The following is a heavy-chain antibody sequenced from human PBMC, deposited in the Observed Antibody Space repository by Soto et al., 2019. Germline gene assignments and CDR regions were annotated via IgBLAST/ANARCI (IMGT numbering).Heavy chain of an antibody. J-gene: IGHJ4*02. D-gene: IGHD3-22*01. CDR3: ARGRYLDSSDYWVANLPFDH. V-gene: IGHV3-23*01. CDR1: GFTFNSYV. Sequence: GGSLRLSCAASGFTFNSYVMTWVRQAPGEGLEWVSSISRSGRGSAYYADSVKGRFTISRDNSKNTLFLQMNNLRDEDTALYYCARGRYLDSSDYWVANLPFDHWGLGTLVTVS. CDR2: ISRSGRGSA.